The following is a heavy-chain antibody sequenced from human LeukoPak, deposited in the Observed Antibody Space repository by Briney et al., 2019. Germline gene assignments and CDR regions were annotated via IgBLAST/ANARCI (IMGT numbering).Heavy chain of an antibody. CDR1: GYTFTSYY. D-gene: IGHD3-22*01. CDR2: INPSGGST. J-gene: IGHJ4*02. V-gene: IGHV1-46*01. Sequence: ASVKVSCKASGYTFTSYYMHWLRQAPGQGLEWMGIINPSGGSTNYAQTFQGRVTMTRDMSTSTVYMELSSVRSEDTAVYYCAREPFADYDSSGNLPSPFDYWGQGTLVTVSS. CDR3: AREPFADYDSSGNLPSPFDY.